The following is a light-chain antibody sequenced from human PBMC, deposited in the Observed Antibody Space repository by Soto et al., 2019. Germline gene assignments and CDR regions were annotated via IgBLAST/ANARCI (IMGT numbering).Light chain of an antibody. V-gene: IGLV1-44*01. CDR2: TTN. J-gene: IGLJ3*02. Sequence: QSVLTQPPSASGTPGERVAISCSGSTSNIGSNHVNWYQQLPGTAPKLLIYTTNQRPSGVPDRFSGSKSGTSASLAISGLQAEDEADYYCAACNDSMYGPVFGGGTKLTVL. CDR1: TSNIGSNH. CDR3: AACNDSMYGPV.